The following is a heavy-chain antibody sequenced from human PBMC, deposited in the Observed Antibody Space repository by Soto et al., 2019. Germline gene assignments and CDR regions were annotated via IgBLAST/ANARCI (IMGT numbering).Heavy chain of an antibody. D-gene: IGHD2-8*02. CDR2: ISGSGGYT. CDR3: AKEARTSATWVDY. Sequence: GGSLRLSCAASGFTFSTYAMSWVRQAPGKGLEWISTISGSGGYTYYADSVKGRFTISRDNSKNTLYLQMNNLRTEDTAGYNCAKEARTSATWVDYWGQGTLVTVSS. CDR1: GFTFSTYA. J-gene: IGHJ4*02. V-gene: IGHV3-23*01.